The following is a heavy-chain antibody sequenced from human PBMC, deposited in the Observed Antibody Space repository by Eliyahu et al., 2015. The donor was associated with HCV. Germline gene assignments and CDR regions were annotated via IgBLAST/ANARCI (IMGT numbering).Heavy chain of an antibody. J-gene: IGHJ4*02. D-gene: IGHD3-3*01. Sequence: EVQLDQYGGGLVQPGGSLRLSCVASVSTVRTHWGHSVPQAGGRGVVWVSRINRDGTVRDYGESVRGRFSISRDKDTVFLQMNNLRAEDTALYYCSRETFGPSDYWGQGTLVTVSS. CDR1: VSTVRTHW. V-gene: IGHV3-74*01. CDR2: INRDGTVR. CDR3: SRETFGPSDY.